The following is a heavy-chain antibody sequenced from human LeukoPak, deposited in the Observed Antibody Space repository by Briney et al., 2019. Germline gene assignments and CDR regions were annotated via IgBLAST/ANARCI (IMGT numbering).Heavy chain of an antibody. V-gene: IGHV4-59*06. J-gene: IGHJ4*02. Sequence: SETLSLTCTVSGGSVSSYYWSWIRQHPGKGLEWIGYVYYSGSTYYNPSLKSRVTISIDTSKNQFSLNLSSVTAADTAVYYCARDVNGYNDFDYWGQGTLVTVSS. D-gene: IGHD5-24*01. CDR3: ARDVNGYNDFDY. CDR2: VYYSGST. CDR1: GGSVSSYY.